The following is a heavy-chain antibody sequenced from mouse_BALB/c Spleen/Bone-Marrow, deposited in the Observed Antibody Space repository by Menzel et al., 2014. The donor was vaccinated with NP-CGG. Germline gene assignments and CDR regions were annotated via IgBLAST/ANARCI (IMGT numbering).Heavy chain of an antibody. CDR3: TRLGAPYAMDY. V-gene: IGHV1S22*01. CDR2: IYPGSGST. J-gene: IGHJ4*01. CDR1: GYTFXSYW. Sequence: LQQPGSELVRPGASVKLSCKASGYTFXSYWMHWVKQRPGQGLEWIGNIYPGSGSTNYDEKFKSKATLTVDTSSSTAYMQLSSLTSEDSAVYYCTRLGAPYAMDYWGQGTSVTVSS.